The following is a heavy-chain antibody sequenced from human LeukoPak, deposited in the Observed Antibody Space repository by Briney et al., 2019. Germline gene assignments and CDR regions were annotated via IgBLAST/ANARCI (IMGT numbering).Heavy chain of an antibody. Sequence: GGSLRLSCAASGFTFSSYWMSWVRQAPGKGLEWVANIKQDGSEKYYVDSVKGRFTISRDNAKNSLYLQMNSLRAEDTAVYYCARDYYGSGSYYPTYYFDYWGQGTLVTVSS. CDR1: GFTFSSYW. J-gene: IGHJ4*02. V-gene: IGHV3-7*01. CDR2: IKQDGSEK. D-gene: IGHD3-10*01. CDR3: ARDYYGSGSYYPTYYFDY.